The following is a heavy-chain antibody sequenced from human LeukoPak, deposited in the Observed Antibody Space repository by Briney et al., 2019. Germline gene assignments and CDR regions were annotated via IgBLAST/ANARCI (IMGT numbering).Heavy chain of an antibody. J-gene: IGHJ4*02. CDR3: ARRTGGYNYAFDY. Sequence: GGSLRHSCAASGFTFSSHAMSWVRQAPGKGLEWVSTITGDGVHTFYTDSVMGRFTISRDRSKDTLYLQMDSLRAEDTAVFYCARRTGGYNYAFDYWGQGTLVTVSS. D-gene: IGHD5-18*01. CDR2: ITGDGVHT. V-gene: IGHV3-23*01. CDR1: GFTFSSHA.